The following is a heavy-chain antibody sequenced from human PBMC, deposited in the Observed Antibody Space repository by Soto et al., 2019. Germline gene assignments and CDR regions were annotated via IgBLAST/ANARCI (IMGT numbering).Heavy chain of an antibody. Sequence: QVQLQESGPGLVKPSETLSLTCTVSGGSISSYYWSWIRQPAGKGLEWIGRIYTSGSTNYNPSLKRLVTMSVDTSKNQFSLKLSAVTAADTAVYYCAREVGGRFWSGPIAPPRNWFDPWGQGTLVTVSS. J-gene: IGHJ5*02. CDR3: AREVGGRFWSGPIAPPRNWFDP. D-gene: IGHD3-3*01. CDR1: GGSISSYY. CDR2: IYTSGST. V-gene: IGHV4-4*07.